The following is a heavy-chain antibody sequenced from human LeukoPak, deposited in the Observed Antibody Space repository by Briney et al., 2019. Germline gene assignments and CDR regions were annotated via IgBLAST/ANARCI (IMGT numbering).Heavy chain of an antibody. J-gene: IGHJ6*03. CDR2: IIPIFGTA. CDR1: GGTFSSYA. D-gene: IGHD4-17*01. V-gene: IGHV1-69*05. Sequence: SVKVSCKASGGTFSSYAISWVRQAPGQGLEWMGGIIPIFGTANYAQKFQGRVTITTDESTSTAYMELSSLRSEDTAVYYCARDETMTTVTTWHYYYYMDVWGKGTTVTVSS. CDR3: ARDETMTTVTTWHYYYYMDV.